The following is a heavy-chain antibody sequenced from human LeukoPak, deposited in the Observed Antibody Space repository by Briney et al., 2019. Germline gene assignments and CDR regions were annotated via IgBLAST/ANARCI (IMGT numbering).Heavy chain of an antibody. CDR1: GFSLSTSGVG. CDR2: IYWTDDK. D-gene: IGHD5-24*01. CDR3: AHSPRGRWLQFNYFDY. V-gene: IGHV2-5*01. J-gene: IGHJ4*02. Sequence: SGPTLVKPTQTLTLTCTFSGFSLSTSGVGVGWIRHPPGKALECLALIYWTDDKRYSPSLKSRHTITQDTSKNQVVLTMTNMDPVDTATYYCAHSPRGRWLQFNYFDYWGQGTLVTVSS.